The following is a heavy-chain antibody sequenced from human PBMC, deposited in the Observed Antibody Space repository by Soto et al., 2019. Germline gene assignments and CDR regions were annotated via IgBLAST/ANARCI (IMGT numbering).Heavy chain of an antibody. Sequence: GESLKISCAASGFTFSIYAMSWVRQAPGKGLEWVSGISSSGGSTSYADSVKGRFTISRDNSKSTLYLQMNSLRAEDTALYYCAKKIVAPGPYFDYWGQGTLVTVSS. D-gene: IGHD2-2*01. CDR1: GFTFSIYA. CDR2: ISSSGGST. CDR3: AKKIVAPGPYFDY. V-gene: IGHV3-23*01. J-gene: IGHJ4*02.